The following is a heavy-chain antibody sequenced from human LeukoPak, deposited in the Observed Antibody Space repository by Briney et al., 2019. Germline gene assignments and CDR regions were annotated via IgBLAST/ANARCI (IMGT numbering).Heavy chain of an antibody. CDR2: IYYSGST. CDR3: ARPTMVRGVMIRSAFDI. Sequence: SETLSLTCAVYGGSFSGYYWSWIRQPPGKGLEWIGYIYYSGSTNYNPSLKSRVTISVDTSKNQFSLKLSSVTAADTAVYYCARPTMVRGVMIRSAFDIWGQGTMVTVSS. V-gene: IGHV4-59*08. CDR1: GGSFSGYY. D-gene: IGHD3-10*01. J-gene: IGHJ3*02.